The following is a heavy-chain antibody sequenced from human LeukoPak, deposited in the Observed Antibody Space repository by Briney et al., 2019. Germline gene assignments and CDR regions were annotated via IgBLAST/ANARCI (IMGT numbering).Heavy chain of an antibody. J-gene: IGHJ4*02. CDR3: ARGNVLYIAARPDFDY. D-gene: IGHD6-6*01. V-gene: IGHV1-18*01. CDR1: GYTFTSYG. Sequence: ASVKVSCKASGYTFTSYGISWVRQAPGQGLEWMGWISAYNGNTNYAQKLQGRVTMTTDISTSTAYMELRSLRSDDTAVYYCARGNVLYIAARPDFDYWGQGTLVTVSS. CDR2: ISAYNGNT.